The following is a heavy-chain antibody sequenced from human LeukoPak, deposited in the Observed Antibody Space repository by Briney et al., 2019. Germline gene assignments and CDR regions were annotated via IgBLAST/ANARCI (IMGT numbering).Heavy chain of an antibody. CDR3: ARGAPHGYCSGGSCYSDY. CDR2: INHSGST. CDR1: GGSFSGYY. Sequence: SETLSLTCAVYGGSFSGYYWSWIRQPPGKGLEWIGEINHSGSTNYNPSLKSRVTISVDTSKNQSSLKLSSVTAADTAVYYCARGAPHGYCSGGSCYSDYWGQGTLVTVSS. J-gene: IGHJ4*02. D-gene: IGHD2-15*01. V-gene: IGHV4-34*01.